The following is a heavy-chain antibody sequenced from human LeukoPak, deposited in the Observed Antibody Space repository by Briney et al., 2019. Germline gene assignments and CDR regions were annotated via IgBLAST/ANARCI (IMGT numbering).Heavy chain of an antibody. Sequence: GESLKLSCKGSGYSFTSYWIGWVRQMPGKGLEWMGIIYPGDSDTRYSPSFQGQVTISADKSISTAYLQWSSLKASDTAMYYCARLGGSGSYYTGEYYFDYWGQGTLVTVSS. CDR2: IYPGDSDT. CDR3: ARLGGSGSYYTGEYYFDY. CDR1: GYSFTSYW. D-gene: IGHD3-10*01. J-gene: IGHJ4*02. V-gene: IGHV5-51*01.